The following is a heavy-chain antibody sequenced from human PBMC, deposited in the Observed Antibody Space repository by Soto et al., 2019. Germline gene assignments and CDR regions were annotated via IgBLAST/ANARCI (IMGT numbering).Heavy chain of an antibody. CDR2: ISYGGYVK. J-gene: IGHJ6*02. V-gene: IGHV3-30*18. CDR3: AKDFKVSGSHYGTLNYYYGMDV. CDR1: GFTFSKYG. D-gene: IGHD3-10*01. Sequence: QGQLVESGGGVVQPGRSLRLSCEASGFTFSKYGMQWVRQAPGKGLVWVAVISYGGYVKYYVVSVKGRFTVASDNSKNTLSLEMNSLRVEDTAVYFCAKDFKVSGSHYGTLNYYYGMDVWGQGTTVTVSS.